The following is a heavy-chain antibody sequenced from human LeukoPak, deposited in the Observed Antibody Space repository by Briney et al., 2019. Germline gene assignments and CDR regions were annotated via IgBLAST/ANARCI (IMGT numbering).Heavy chain of an antibody. CDR2: IRSKAYGGTT. D-gene: IGHD6-19*01. CDR1: GFTFGDYA. J-gene: IGHJ3*02. Sequence: GGSLRLSCTASGFTFGDYAMSWFGQAPGKWLEWVGFIRSKAYGGTTEYAASVKGRFTISRDDSKSIAYLQMNSLKTEDTAVYYCTRDLSGSSGWYGGSDAFDIWGQGTMVTVSS. CDR3: TRDLSGSSGWYGGSDAFDI. V-gene: IGHV3-49*03.